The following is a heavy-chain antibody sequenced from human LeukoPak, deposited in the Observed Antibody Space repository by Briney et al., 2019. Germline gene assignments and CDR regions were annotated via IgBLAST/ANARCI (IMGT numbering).Heavy chain of an antibody. Sequence: SETLSLTCTVSGGSISSYYWSWIRQPAGKGLEWIGRIYTSGSTNYSPSLKSRVTMSVDTSKNQFSLKLSSVNAADTAVYYCAGLYYYGSGSSFDYWGQGTLVTVSS. J-gene: IGHJ4*02. CDR3: AGLYYYGSGSSFDY. V-gene: IGHV4-4*07. CDR1: GGSISSYY. CDR2: IYTSGST. D-gene: IGHD3-10*01.